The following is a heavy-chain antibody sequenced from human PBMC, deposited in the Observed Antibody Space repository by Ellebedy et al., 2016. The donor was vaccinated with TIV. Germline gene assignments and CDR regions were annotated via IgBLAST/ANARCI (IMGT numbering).Heavy chain of an antibody. J-gene: IGHJ4*02. CDR3: ARAEYTSSSTRPVFPDY. Sequence: GESLKISCAASGFTFSSYAMHWVRQASGKGLEWVTLISYDGSNEYYADSVKGRFTISRDNSKDTLYLQMSSLRPEDKAVYYCARAEYTSSSTRPVFPDYWGQGTLVTVSS. V-gene: IGHV3-30-3*01. D-gene: IGHD6-6*01. CDR2: ISYDGSNE. CDR1: GFTFSSYA.